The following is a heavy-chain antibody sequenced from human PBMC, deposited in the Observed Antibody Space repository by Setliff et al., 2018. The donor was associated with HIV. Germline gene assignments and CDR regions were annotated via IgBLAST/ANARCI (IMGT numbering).Heavy chain of an antibody. CDR1: GFIFRYYA. Sequence: PGGSLRLSCAASGFIFRYYAIHWVRQAPGKGLEYVSGIDSDGGSAYYADSVKGRFTISRDNAKNSLYLQMNSLRAEDTAVYYCARESRPYYFDYWGQGTLVTVSS. J-gene: IGHJ4*02. V-gene: IGHV3-64*04. CDR2: IDSDGGSA. CDR3: ARESRPYYFDY.